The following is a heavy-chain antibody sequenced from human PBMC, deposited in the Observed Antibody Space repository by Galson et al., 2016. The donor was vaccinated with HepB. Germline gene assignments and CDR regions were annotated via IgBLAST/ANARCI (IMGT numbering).Heavy chain of an antibody. Sequence: SLRLSCAASGFIFDSYAMHWVRQAPGKGLEWVAGISWNSGSIGYADSVKGRFTISRDNANNSLYLQMNSPRTEDTAFYYCVKDIGAQWQARFDYWGQGTLVTVSS. CDR1: GFIFDSYA. CDR2: ISWNSGSI. J-gene: IGHJ4*02. CDR3: VKDIGAQWQARFDY. V-gene: IGHV3-9*01. D-gene: IGHD6-19*01.